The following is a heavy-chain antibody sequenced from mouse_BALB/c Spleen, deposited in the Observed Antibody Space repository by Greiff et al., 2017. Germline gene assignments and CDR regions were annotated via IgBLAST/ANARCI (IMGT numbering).Heavy chain of an antibody. J-gene: IGHJ1*01. V-gene: IGHV3-8*02. D-gene: IGHD2-4*01. Sequence: VQLKQSGPSLVKPSQTLSLTCSVTGDSITSCYWNWIRKFPGNKLEYMGYISYSGSTYYNPSLKSRISITRDTSKNQYYLQLNSVTTEDTATYYCARYYDYDWYFDVWGAGTAVTVSS. CDR3: ARYYDYDWYFDV. CDR1: GDSITSCY. CDR2: ISYSGST.